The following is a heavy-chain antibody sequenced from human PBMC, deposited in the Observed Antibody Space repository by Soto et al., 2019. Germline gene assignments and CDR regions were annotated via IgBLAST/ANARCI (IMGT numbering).Heavy chain of an antibody. CDR3: AADVAPTDPQKWVSP. CDR1: GYRFTNFA. CDR2: INAGNGDT. Sequence: ASVTVSCTASGYRFTNFAMHWVRRARGQRLEWMGWINAGNGDTKYSQKFQGRVSITRDTSASTAYVELSSLISEDTALYFCAADVAPTDPQKWVSPWGQGTQVTVSS. D-gene: IGHD1-1*01. J-gene: IGHJ5*02. V-gene: IGHV1-3*01.